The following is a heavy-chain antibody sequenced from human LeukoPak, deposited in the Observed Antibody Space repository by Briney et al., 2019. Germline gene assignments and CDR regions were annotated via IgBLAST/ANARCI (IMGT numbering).Heavy chain of an antibody. CDR1: EFTFSTST. J-gene: IGHJ3*02. V-gene: IGHV3-66*01. CDR3: ARIEAVADAFDI. Sequence: PGGSLRLSCTASEFTFSTSTKNWVRQAPGKGLEWVSLIYSGGSTSYADSVRGRFTISRDNSKNTLYLQMNSLRAEDTAVYYCARIEAVADAFDIWGQGTLVTVSS. CDR2: IYSGGST. D-gene: IGHD2-15*01.